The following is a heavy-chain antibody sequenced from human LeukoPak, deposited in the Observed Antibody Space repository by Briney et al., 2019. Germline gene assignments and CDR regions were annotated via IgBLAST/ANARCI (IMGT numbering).Heavy chain of an antibody. CDR1: GFTFSSYA. V-gene: IGHV3-23*01. J-gene: IGHJ4*02. D-gene: IGHD2-2*01. CDR3: AKDRQTGYCSSTSCRTDYFDY. Sequence: GGSLRLSCAASGFTFSSYAMSWVRRAPGKGLEWVSAISGSGGGTYYADSVKGRFTISRDNSKNTLYLQMNSLRAEDTAVYYCAKDRQTGYCSSTSCRTDYFDYWGQGTLVTVSS. CDR2: ISGSGGGT.